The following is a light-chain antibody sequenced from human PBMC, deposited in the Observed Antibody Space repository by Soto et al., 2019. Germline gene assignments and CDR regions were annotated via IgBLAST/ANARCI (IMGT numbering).Light chain of an antibody. CDR2: EVT. V-gene: IGLV2-8*01. Sequence: QSALTQPPSASGSPGQSVTISCTGTSSDVGAYNYVSWYQQHAGKAPKLVIYEVTKRPSGVPDRFSGSKSANTASLTVSGLQAADEADYYCSSFASSNTWVFGGGPKLTVL. CDR3: SSFASSNTWV. J-gene: IGLJ3*02. CDR1: SSDVGAYNY.